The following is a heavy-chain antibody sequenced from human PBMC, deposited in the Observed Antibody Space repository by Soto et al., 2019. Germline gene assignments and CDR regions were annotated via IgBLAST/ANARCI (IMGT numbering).Heavy chain of an antibody. CDR2: IYYSGST. J-gene: IGHJ6*03. CDR3: ARVVSSPEGVYYYYYMDV. CDR1: GGSISSYY. V-gene: IGHV4-59*01. D-gene: IGHD6-6*01. Sequence: SETLSLTCTVSGGSISSYYWSWIRQPPGKGLEWIGYIYYSGSTNYNPSLKSRVTISVDTSKNQFSLKLSSVTAADTAVVYFARVVSSPEGVYYYYYMDVWGKGTTVTVSS.